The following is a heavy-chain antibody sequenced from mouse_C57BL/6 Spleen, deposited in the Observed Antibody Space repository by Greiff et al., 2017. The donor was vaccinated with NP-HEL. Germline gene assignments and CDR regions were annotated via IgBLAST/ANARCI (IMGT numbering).Heavy chain of an antibody. CDR3: ARENDGVGFAY. J-gene: IGHJ3*01. Sequence: QVQLQQPGAELVKPGASVKMSCKASGYTFTSYWITWVKQRPGQGLEWIGDIYPDSGSTNYNEKFKGKATLTVDTSSSTAYMQLSSLTSEDSAVYYCARENDGVGFAYWGQGTLVTVSA. CDR2: IYPDSGST. CDR1: GYTFTSYW. D-gene: IGHD2-3*01. V-gene: IGHV1-55*01.